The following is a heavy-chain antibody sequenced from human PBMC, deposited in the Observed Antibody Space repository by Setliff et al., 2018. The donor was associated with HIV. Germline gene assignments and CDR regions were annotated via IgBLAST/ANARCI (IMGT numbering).Heavy chain of an antibody. Sequence: SETLSLTCSVSDGSISGHYWSWIRQPPGKGLEWIGYVYYSGTTNYNPSLKSRVSISVDTSKKQFSLKLSSVTAADMAVYYCARGDYIRSWFDPWGQGTQVTVSS. D-gene: IGHD4-17*01. CDR1: DGSISGHY. V-gene: IGHV4-59*11. CDR3: ARGDYIRSWFDP. CDR2: VYYSGTT. J-gene: IGHJ5*02.